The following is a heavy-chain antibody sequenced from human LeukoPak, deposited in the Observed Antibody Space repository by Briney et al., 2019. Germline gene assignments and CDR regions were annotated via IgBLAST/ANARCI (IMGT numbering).Heavy chain of an antibody. CDR2: INPNSGGT. Sequence: ASVEVSCKASGYTFTGYYMHWVRQAPGQGLEWMGWINPNSGGTNYAQKFEGRVTMTRDTSISTAHMELSRLRSDDTAVYYCARDLSSGIFDYWGQGTLVTVPS. J-gene: IGHJ4*02. CDR3: ARDLSSGIFDY. V-gene: IGHV1-2*02. D-gene: IGHD3-10*02. CDR1: GYTFTGYY.